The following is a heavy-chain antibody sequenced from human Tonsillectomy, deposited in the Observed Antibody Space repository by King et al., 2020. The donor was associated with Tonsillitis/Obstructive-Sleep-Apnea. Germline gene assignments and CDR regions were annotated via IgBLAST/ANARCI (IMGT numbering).Heavy chain of an antibody. CDR2: IYYSGST. J-gene: IGHJ5*02. V-gene: IGHV4-31*03. D-gene: IGHD3-22*01. CDR3: ARGVDYYDSSGQNNWFDP. Sequence: QLQESGPGLVKPSPTLSLTCTVSGGSISTGGYYWSWIRQHPGKGLEWLGYIYYSGSTYYNPSLKSRVTISVDTSKNQFSLKLSPVTAADTAVYYCARGVDYYDSSGQNNWFDPWGQGTLVTVSS. CDR1: GGSISTGGYY.